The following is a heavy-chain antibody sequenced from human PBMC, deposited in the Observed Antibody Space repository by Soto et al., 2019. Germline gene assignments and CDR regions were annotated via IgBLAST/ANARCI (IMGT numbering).Heavy chain of an antibody. CDR2: INPNSGGT. V-gene: IGHV1-2*04. CDR1: VYTFTGYY. CDR3: ARMTGGWYFDL. Sequence: ASMKVSCKASVYTFTGYYMHWVRQAPGQGLEWMGWINPNSGGTNYAQKFQGWVTMTRDTSISTAYMELSRLRSDDTAVYYCARMTGGWYFDLWGRGTLVTVSS. D-gene: IGHD3-16*01. J-gene: IGHJ2*01.